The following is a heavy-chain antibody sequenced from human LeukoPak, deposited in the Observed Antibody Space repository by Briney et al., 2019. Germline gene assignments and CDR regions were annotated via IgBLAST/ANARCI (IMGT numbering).Heavy chain of an antibody. V-gene: IGHV4-39*01. J-gene: IGHJ6*03. Sequence: TSQTLSLTCTVSGGSISSGGYYWGWIRQPPGKGLEWIGSIYYSGSTYYNPSLKSRVTISVDTSKNQFSLKLSSVTAADTAVYYCARRYSSSTWYYYMDVWGKGTTVTVSS. CDR1: GGSISSGGYY. CDR3: ARRYSSSTWYYYMDV. CDR2: IYYSGST. D-gene: IGHD6-6*01.